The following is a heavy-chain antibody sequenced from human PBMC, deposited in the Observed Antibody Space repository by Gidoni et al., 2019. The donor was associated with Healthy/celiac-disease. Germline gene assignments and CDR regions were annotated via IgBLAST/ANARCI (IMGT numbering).Heavy chain of an antibody. CDR3: GRQKDYYYGMDV. Sequence: DVDERRSTGKVSCKASGYTFTSYGISWVRQAPGQGLEWMGWISAYNGNTNYAQKLQGRVTMTTDTSTSTAYMELRSLRSDDTAVYYCGRQKDYYYGMDVWGQGTTVTVSS. V-gene: IGHV1-18*01. J-gene: IGHJ6*02. CDR1: GYTFTSYG. CDR2: ISAYNGNT.